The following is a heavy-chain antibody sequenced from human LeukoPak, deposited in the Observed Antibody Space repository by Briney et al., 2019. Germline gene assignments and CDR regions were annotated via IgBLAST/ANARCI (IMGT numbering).Heavy chain of an antibody. CDR1: GGTFSSYA. Sequence: SVKVSCKASGGTFSSYAISWVRQAPGQGLDWMGGIIPIFGTANYAQKFQGRVTISAEESKSTAYMELSSLRSEDTAVYYCAREGGTMVRGVINAFDIWGQGTMVTVSS. V-gene: IGHV1-69*01. D-gene: IGHD3-10*01. J-gene: IGHJ3*02. CDR3: AREGGTMVRGVINAFDI. CDR2: IIPIFGTA.